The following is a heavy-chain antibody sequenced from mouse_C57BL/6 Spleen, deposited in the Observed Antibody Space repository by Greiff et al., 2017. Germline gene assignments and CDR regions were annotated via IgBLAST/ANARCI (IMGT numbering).Heavy chain of an antibody. CDR1: GYTFTSSW. J-gene: IGHJ3*01. Sequence: QVQLQQPGAELVMPGASVKLSCKASGYTFTSSWMHWVQQRPGQGLEWIGEIDPSDSYTNYNQKFKGKSTLTVDKSSSTAYMQLSSLTSEDSAVYYCAREGSNCFAYWGQGTLVTVSA. CDR2: IDPSDSYT. V-gene: IGHV1-69*01. CDR3: AREGSNCFAY. D-gene: IGHD2-5*01.